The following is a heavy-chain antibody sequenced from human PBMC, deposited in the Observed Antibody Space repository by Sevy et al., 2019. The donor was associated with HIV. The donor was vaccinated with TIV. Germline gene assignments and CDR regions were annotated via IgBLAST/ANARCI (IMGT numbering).Heavy chain of an antibody. CDR2: IKQDGSEK. V-gene: IGHV3-7*01. D-gene: IGHD3-10*01. CDR3: ARLFYGSADY. CDR1: GFTFSNYW. J-gene: IGHJ4*02. Sequence: GGSLRLSCAASGFTFSNYWMNWVRQAPGKGLEWVANIKQDGSEKNYVDSVKGRFTISRDNAKNSLYLQMNSLSAEDTAVYYCARLFYGSADYWGQGTLVTVSS.